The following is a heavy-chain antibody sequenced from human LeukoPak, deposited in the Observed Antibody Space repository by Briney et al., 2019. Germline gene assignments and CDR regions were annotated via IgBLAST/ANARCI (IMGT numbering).Heavy chain of an antibody. D-gene: IGHD3-22*01. Sequence: PGRSLRLSCAASGFTFSSYAMHWVRQAPGKGLEWVSSISSSSSYIYYADSVKGRFTISRDNAKNSLYLQMNSLRAEDTAVYYCARVKDQYYYDSSGYYPDAFDIWGQGTMVTVSS. CDR1: GFTFSSYA. CDR2: ISSSSSYI. V-gene: IGHV3-21*01. J-gene: IGHJ3*02. CDR3: ARVKDQYYYDSSGYYPDAFDI.